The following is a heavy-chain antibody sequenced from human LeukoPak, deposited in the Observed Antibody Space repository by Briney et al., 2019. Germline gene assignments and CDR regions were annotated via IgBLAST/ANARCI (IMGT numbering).Heavy chain of an antibody. CDR1: GGSISSYY. J-gene: IGHJ4*02. CDR2: FYYSGST. CDR3: ASKDTSLVLDY. Sequence: SETLSLTCTVSGGSISSYYWSWIRQPPGKGLEWIGYFYYSGSTNYNPSLKSRVTISADTSKNQFSLILSSVTAADTAVYYCASKDTSLVLDYWGQGTLVTVSS. V-gene: IGHV4-59*01. D-gene: IGHD5-18*01.